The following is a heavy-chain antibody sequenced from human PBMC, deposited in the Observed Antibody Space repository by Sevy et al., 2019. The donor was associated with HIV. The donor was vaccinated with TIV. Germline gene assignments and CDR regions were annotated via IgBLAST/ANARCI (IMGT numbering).Heavy chain of an antibody. J-gene: IGHJ3*02. CDR2: ISYDGGNK. V-gene: IGHV3-30*18. CDR1: GFTFSKYG. CDR3: AKPGKCSGSYIDAFDI. Sequence: GGSLRLSCAASGFTFSKYGMHWVRQAPGKGLEWVAVISYDGGNKYYADSVKGRFTISKDNFKNTLYLQMNSLRAEDTAIYYCAKPGKCSGSYIDAFDIWGQGTMVTVSS. D-gene: IGHD1-26*01.